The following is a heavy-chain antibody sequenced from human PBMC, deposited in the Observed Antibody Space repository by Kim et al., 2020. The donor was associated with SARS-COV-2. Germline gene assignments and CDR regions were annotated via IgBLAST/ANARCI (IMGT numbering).Heavy chain of an antibody. CDR3: ARDLGYYDSSGYYGGYFDY. Sequence: SVKVSCKASGGTFSSYAISWVRQAPGQGLEWMGGIIPIFGTANYAQKFQGRVTITADESTSTAYMELSSLRSEDTAVYYCARDLGYYDSSGYYGGYFDYWGQGTLVTVSS. CDR2: IIPIFGTA. J-gene: IGHJ4*02. CDR1: GGTFSSYA. D-gene: IGHD3-22*01. V-gene: IGHV1-69*13.